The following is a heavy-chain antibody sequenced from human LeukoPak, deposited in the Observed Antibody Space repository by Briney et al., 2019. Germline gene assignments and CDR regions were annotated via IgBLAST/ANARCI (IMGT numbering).Heavy chain of an antibody. CDR1: GLTFNSYS. V-gene: IGHV3-48*01. J-gene: IGHJ4*02. CDR2: ISSSSGTI. Sequence: GGSLRLSCAASGLTFNSYSMNWVRQAPGKGLEWVSYISSSSGTIYYADSVKGRFTISRDNAKNSLYLEMNSLRAEDTAVYYCARSPSDGYYYDYWGQGTLVTVSS. D-gene: IGHD2-15*01. CDR3: ARSPSDGYYYDY.